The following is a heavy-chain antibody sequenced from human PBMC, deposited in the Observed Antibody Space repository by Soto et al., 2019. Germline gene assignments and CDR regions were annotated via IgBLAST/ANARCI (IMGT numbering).Heavy chain of an antibody. CDR3: AQDPSSGNYGDSLWYFDL. CDR2: SSGSGGST. D-gene: IGHD4-17*01. Sequence: EVQLLESGGGLVQPGGYLRLSCAASGFTFSSYAMSWVRQAPGKGLEWVSASSGSGGSTYYADSVKGRFTISRDNSKNTLYLEMNSLRAYDPAVYYCAQDPSSGNYGDSLWYFDLWGRGTLVTVSS. CDR1: GFTFSSYA. J-gene: IGHJ2*01. V-gene: IGHV3-23*01.